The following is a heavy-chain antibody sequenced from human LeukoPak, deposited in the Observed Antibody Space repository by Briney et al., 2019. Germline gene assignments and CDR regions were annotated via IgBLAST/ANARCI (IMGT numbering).Heavy chain of an antibody. J-gene: IGHJ6*02. D-gene: IGHD2-2*01. CDR1: GFTFSRYG. CDR2: IWYDETNK. Sequence: PGGSLRLSCAASGFTFSRYGMHWVRQAPGKGLEWVAVIWYDETNKYHADSVKGRFTISRDNSKNTLYLQMNSLRAEDTAVYYCARDYSTTWFYGMDVWGQGTTVTVSS. V-gene: IGHV3-33*01. CDR3: ARDYSTTWFYGMDV.